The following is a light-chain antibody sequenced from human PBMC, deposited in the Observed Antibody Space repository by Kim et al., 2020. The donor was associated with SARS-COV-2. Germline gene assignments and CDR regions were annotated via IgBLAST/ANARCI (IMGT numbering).Light chain of an antibody. V-gene: IGLV3-1*01. CDR2: QDS. Sequence: SYELTQPPSVSVSPGQTASITCSGDKLGDKYACWYQQKPGQSPVLVIYQDSKRPSGIPERFSGSNSGNTATLTISGTQAMDEADYYCQAWDSSKGVFGGGNQLTVL. CDR1: KLGDKY. J-gene: IGLJ3*02. CDR3: QAWDSSKGV.